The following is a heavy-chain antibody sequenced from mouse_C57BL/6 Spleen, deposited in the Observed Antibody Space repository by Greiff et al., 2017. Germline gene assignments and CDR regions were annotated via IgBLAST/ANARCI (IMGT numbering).Heavy chain of an antibody. D-gene: IGHD2-4*01. CDR1: GYTFTEYT. V-gene: IGHV1-62-2*01. CDR3: ARHEDRYDYDEGYAMDY. J-gene: IGHJ4*01. CDR2: FYPGSGSI. Sequence: QVQLKESGAELVKPGASVKLSCKASGYTFTEYTIHWVKQRSGQGLEWIGWFYPGSGSIKYNEKFKDKATLTADKSSSTVYMELSRLTSEDSAVYFCARHEDRYDYDEGYAMDYWGQGTSVTVSS.